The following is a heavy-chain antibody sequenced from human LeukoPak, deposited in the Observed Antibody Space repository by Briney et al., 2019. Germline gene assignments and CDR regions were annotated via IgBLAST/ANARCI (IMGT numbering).Heavy chain of an antibody. D-gene: IGHD6-19*01. CDR3: AREWAVAGHDAEYFQH. V-gene: IGHV1-2*02. Sequence: ASVRVSCKAFGYTFTSNYMHWVRQAPGQGLEWMGWINPNSGGTNYAQKFQGRVTMTRDTSISTAYMELSRLRSDDTAVYYCAREWAVAGHDAEYFQHWGQGTLVTVSS. J-gene: IGHJ1*01. CDR2: INPNSGGT. CDR1: GYTFTSNY.